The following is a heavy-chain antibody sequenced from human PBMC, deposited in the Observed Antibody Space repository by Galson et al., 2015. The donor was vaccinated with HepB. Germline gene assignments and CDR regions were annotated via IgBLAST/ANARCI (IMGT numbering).Heavy chain of an antibody. J-gene: IGHJ6*02. CDR2: IWYDGSNK. D-gene: IGHD5-24*01. V-gene: IGHV3-33*08. CDR1: GFTFSSYG. Sequence: SLRLSCAASGFTFSSYGMHWVRQAPGKGLEWVAVIWYDGSNKYYADSVKGRFTISRDNSKNTLYLQMNSLRAEDTAVYYCARGGDGYNPNYYYYYGMDVWGQETTVTVSS. CDR3: ARGGDGYNPNYYYYYGMDV.